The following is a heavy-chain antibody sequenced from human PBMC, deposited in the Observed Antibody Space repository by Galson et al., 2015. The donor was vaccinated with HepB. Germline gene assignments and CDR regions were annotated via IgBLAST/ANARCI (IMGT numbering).Heavy chain of an antibody. D-gene: IGHD5-18*01. J-gene: IGHJ3*02. CDR1: GDSVSSNSAA. V-gene: IGHV6-1*01. CDR2: TYYRSKWYN. CDR3: ARGFLSQKQAIQLWFREDAFDI. Sequence: CAISGDSVSSNSAAWNWIRQSPSRGLEWLGRTYYRSKWYNDYAVSVKSRITINPDTSKNQFSLQLNSVTPEDTAVYYCARGFLSQKQAIQLWFREDAFDIWGQGTMVTVSS.